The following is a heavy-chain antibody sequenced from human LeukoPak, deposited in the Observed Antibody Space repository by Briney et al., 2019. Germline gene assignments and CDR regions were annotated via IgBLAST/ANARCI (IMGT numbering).Heavy chain of an antibody. CDR2: IYHSGST. D-gene: IGHD6-6*01. J-gene: IGHJ5*02. CDR3: ARGRTYRSSSWLDP. Sequence: PSQTLSLTCAVSGGSISSGGYSWSWIRQPPGKGLEWIGYIYHSGSTYYNPSLKSRVTISVDRSKNQFSLKLSSVTAADTAVYYCARGRTYRSSSWLDPWGQGTLVTVSS. CDR1: GGSISSGGYS. V-gene: IGHV4-30-2*01.